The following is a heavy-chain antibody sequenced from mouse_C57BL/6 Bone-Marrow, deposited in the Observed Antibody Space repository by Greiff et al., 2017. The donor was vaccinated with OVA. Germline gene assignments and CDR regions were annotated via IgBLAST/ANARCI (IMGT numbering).Heavy chain of an antibody. Sequence: DVMLVESGGGLVKPGGSLKLSCAASGFTFSSYAMSWVRQTPEKRLEWVATISDGGSYTYYPDNVKGRFTISRDNAKNNLYLQMSHLKSEDTAMYYCARDRGFTTVVATDAMDYWGQGTSVTVSS. CDR2: ISDGGSYT. D-gene: IGHD1-1*01. CDR3: ARDRGFTTVVATDAMDY. J-gene: IGHJ4*01. CDR1: GFTFSSYA. V-gene: IGHV5-4*01.